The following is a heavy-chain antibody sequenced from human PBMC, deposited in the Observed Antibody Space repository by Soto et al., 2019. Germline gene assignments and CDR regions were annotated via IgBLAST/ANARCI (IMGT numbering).Heavy chain of an antibody. CDR1: GGSFSGYY. J-gene: IGHJ4*02. Sequence: SETLSLTCAVYGGSFSGYYWSWIRQPPGKGLEWIGEINHSGSTNYNPSLKSRVTISVDTSKNQFSLKLSSVTAADTAVYYCARGRPYCSRTSCYVLRTGFDYWGQGTLVTVSS. CDR3: ARGRPYCSRTSCYVLRTGFDY. D-gene: IGHD2-2*01. V-gene: IGHV4-34*01. CDR2: INHSGST.